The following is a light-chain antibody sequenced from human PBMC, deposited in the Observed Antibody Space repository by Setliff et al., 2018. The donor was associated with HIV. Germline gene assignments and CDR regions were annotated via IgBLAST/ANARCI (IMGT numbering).Light chain of an antibody. Sequence: QSALTQPPSASGSPGQSVTISCTGTSSDVGGYNYVSWYQQHPGKAPKLMIYEVTKRPSGVPDRFSGSKSGNTASLTVSGLQAEDEADYYCNSKTGDSIYVFGSGTKV. CDR1: SSDVGGYNY. CDR3: NSKTGDSIYV. J-gene: IGLJ1*01. CDR2: EVT. V-gene: IGLV2-8*01.